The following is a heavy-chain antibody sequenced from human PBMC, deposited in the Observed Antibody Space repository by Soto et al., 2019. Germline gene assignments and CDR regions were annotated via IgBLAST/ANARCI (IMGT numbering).Heavy chain of an antibody. Sequence: RVQSLKISCKGSGYSFTSDWIASVRQMPGKGLEYMGIIYPGDSDTRYSPSFQGQVTISADKSTSTAYVQWSSLKASDTAMYYCARRATYYHYFDYWGQGTLVTVS. CDR3: ARRATYYHYFDY. CDR1: GYSFTSDW. V-gene: IGHV5-51*01. J-gene: IGHJ4*02. CDR2: IYPGDSDT. D-gene: IGHD3-16*01.